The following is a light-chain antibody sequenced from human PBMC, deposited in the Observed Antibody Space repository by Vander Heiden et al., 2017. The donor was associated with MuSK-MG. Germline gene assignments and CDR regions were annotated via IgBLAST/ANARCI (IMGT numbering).Light chain of an antibody. Sequence: EIVMTQSPATLSVSPGERATLSCRASQSVSSNVAWYQQKPGQAPRLLIYGASTRATGIPARFSGSGCGTEFTLTISSRQSEDFAVYYCQQNNNWPPDTFGQGTRVEIK. CDR2: GAS. CDR1: QSVSSN. V-gene: IGKV3-15*01. J-gene: IGKJ5*01. CDR3: QQNNNWPPDT.